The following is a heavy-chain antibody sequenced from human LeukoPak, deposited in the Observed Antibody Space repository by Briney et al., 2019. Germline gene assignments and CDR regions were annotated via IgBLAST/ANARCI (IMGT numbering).Heavy chain of an antibody. D-gene: IGHD6-19*01. CDR3: ARSGGWSRGWFDP. J-gene: IGHJ5*02. V-gene: IGHV4-59*01. CDR1: GGSISSYY. Sequence: SETLSLTCTVSGGSISSYYWSWIRQPPGEGLEWIGYIYYSGSNNYNPSLKSRVTISVDTSKNQFSLKLSSVTAADTAVYYCARSGGWSRGWFDPWGQGTLVTVSS. CDR2: IYYSGSN.